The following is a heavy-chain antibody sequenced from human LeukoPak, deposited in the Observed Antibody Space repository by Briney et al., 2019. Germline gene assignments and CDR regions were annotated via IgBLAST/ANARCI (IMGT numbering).Heavy chain of an antibody. Sequence: LAGGSLRLSCAASGFTFDDYAMHWVRQAPGKGLEWVSGISWNSGSIGYADSVKGRFTISGDNAKNSLYLQMNSLRAEDTALYYCAKDMSGSYGPFDYWGQGTLVTVSS. CDR2: ISWNSGSI. D-gene: IGHD1-26*01. CDR1: GFTFDDYA. CDR3: AKDMSGSYGPFDY. J-gene: IGHJ4*02. V-gene: IGHV3-9*01.